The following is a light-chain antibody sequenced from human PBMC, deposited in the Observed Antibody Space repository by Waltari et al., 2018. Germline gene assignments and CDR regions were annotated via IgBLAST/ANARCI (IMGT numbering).Light chain of an antibody. Sequence: QSVLTQPPSVSAAPGQRVPIPCSGGRSNIGNNYVSWYRPFPGTAPKLLIYEDNERPSGVPGRFSGSKSGTSATLDITGLQAGDEADYYCGTWDSSLSGAVFGGGTHLTVL. CDR1: RSNIGNNY. CDR2: EDN. V-gene: IGLV1-51*02. J-gene: IGLJ7*01. CDR3: GTWDSSLSGAV.